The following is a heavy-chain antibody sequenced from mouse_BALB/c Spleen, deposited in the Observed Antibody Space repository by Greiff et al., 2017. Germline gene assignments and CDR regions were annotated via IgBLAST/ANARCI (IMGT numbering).Heavy chain of an antibody. D-gene: IGHD1-1*01. CDR3: TRWGYYYGSSYVY. V-gene: IGHV1-69*02. CDR1: GYTFTSYW. CDR2: IYPSDSYT. Sequence: VQLQQPGAELVRPGASVKLSCKASGYTFTSYWINWVKQRPGQGLEWIGNIYPSDSYTNYNQKFKDKATLTVDKSSSTAYMQLSSPTSEDSAVYYCTRWGYYYGSSYVYWGQGTTLTVSS. J-gene: IGHJ2*01.